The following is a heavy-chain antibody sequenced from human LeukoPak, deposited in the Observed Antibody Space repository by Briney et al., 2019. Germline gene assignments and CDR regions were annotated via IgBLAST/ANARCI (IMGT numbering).Heavy chain of an antibody. V-gene: IGHV4-59*01. CDR1: GGSMSSYY. Sequence: TASETLSLTCTVSGGSMSSYYWSWIRQPPGKGLEWIGYIYYSGSNNYNPSLKSRVTISVDTSKNQFSLKLSSVTAADTAVYYCARDRCSGGSCHSDYWGQGTLVTISS. J-gene: IGHJ4*02. CDR2: IYYSGSN. CDR3: ARDRCSGGSCHSDY. D-gene: IGHD2-15*01.